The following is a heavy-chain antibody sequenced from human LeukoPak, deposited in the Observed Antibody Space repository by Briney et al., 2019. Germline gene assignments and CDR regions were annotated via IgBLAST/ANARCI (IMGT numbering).Heavy chain of an antibody. J-gene: IGHJ4*02. Sequence: GGSLRLSCAASGFAFSSYDMSWVRQAPGKGLEWVSSLTTDGGSTEYADSVKGRFTISRDNSKNTLYLQMNSLRAEDTALYFCAKKQSDSWLPAYYFDYWGQGTLVTVSS. D-gene: IGHD6-19*01. V-gene: IGHV3-23*01. CDR3: AKKQSDSWLPAYYFDY. CDR1: GFAFSSYD. CDR2: LTTDGGST.